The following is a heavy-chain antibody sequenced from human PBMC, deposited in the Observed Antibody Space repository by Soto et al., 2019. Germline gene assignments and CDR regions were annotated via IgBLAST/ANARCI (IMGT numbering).Heavy chain of an antibody. D-gene: IGHD1-1*01. CDR2: VYSTGGT. V-gene: IGHV4-59*08. J-gene: IGHJ6*02. Sequence: QVQLQQSGPGLVKPSETLSLTCSVSSGPTSSHNWGWIRQTPGRDLEWIGYVYSTGGTSYNPSLNSRVTISADTSTNPISLTLTSVTAADTAVYYCVRQGIGNLHGLVDVWGQGTTVRVSS. CDR1: SGPTSSHN. CDR3: VRQGIGNLHGLVDV.